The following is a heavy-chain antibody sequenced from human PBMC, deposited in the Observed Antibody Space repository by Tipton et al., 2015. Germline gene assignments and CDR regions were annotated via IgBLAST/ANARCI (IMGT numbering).Heavy chain of an antibody. J-gene: IGHJ4*02. Sequence: LRLSCTVSGGSISSGSYYWSWIRQPVGKGLEWIGRIYTSGSTNYTPSLKSRVTISVDTPKNQFSLKLSSVTAADTAVYYCARESLLNYDFGYWGQGTLVTVSS. CDR1: GGSISSGSYY. CDR2: IYTSGST. V-gene: IGHV4-61*02. CDR3: ARESLLNYDFGY. D-gene: IGHD3-3*01.